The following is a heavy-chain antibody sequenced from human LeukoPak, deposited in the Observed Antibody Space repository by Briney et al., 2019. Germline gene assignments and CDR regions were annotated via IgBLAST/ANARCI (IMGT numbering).Heavy chain of an antibody. J-gene: IGHJ4*02. CDR1: GFTFSSYA. Sequence: GGSLRLSCAASGFTFSSYAMHWVRQAPGKGLEWVAVISYDGSNKYYADSVKGRFTISRDNSKNTLYLQMNSLRAEDTAVYYCARDQGEWELPTFDYWGQGTLVTVSS. V-gene: IGHV3-30-3*01. CDR3: ARDQGEWELPTFDY. D-gene: IGHD1-26*01. CDR2: ISYDGSNK.